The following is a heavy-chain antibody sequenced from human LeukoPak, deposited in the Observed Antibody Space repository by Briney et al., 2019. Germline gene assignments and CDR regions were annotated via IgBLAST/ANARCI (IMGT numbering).Heavy chain of an antibody. V-gene: IGHV3-30-3*01. CDR2: ISYDGGNK. CDR1: GFTVSSNY. D-gene: IGHD4-17*01. J-gene: IGHJ4*02. CDR3: ARETGSAVGSTDFDY. Sequence: GGSLRLSCAASGFTVSSNYMSWVRQAPGKGLEWVAVISYDGGNKCYADSVKGRFTISRDNSKNTLYLQMNSLRAEDTAVYYCARETGSAVGSTDFDYWGQGTLVTVSS.